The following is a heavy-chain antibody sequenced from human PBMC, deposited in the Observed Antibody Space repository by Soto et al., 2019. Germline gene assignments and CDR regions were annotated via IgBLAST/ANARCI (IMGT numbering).Heavy chain of an antibody. CDR1: GYTFTSYG. CDR2: ISAYNGNT. D-gene: IGHD3-10*01. J-gene: IGHJ4*02. Sequence: GASVKVSCKASGYTFTSYGISWVRQAPGQGLEWMGWISAYNGNTNYAQKLQGRVTMTTDTSTSTAYMELSSLRSEDTAVYYCARGDTMVRGVIIDYFDYWGQGTLVTVSS. V-gene: IGHV1-18*01. CDR3: ARGDTMVRGVIIDYFDY.